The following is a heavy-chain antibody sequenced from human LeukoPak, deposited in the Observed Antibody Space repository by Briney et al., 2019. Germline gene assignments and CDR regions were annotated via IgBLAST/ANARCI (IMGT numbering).Heavy chain of an antibody. CDR1: GGSFSGYY. J-gene: IGHJ5*02. D-gene: IGHD5-18*01. CDR2: INHSGST. CDR3: ARDQDSYGHP. Sequence: SETLSLTCAVYGGSFSGYYWSWIRQPPGKGLEWIGEINHSGSTNYNPSLKSRVTISVDTSKNQFSLKLSSVTAADTAVYYCARDQDSYGHPWGQGTLVTVSS. V-gene: IGHV4-34*01.